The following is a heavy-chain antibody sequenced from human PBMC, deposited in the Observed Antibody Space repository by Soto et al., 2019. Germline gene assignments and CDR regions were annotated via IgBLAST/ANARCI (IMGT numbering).Heavy chain of an antibody. Sequence: QVQLVESGGGVVQPGRSLRLSCAASGFTFSSYAMHWVRQAPGKGLEWVAVISYAGSNKYYADSVKGRFTISRDNSKNTLYLQMNSLRAEDTAVYYCPRDLRYYESSGYYYYWGQGHLVTVSS. V-gene: IGHV3-30-3*01. CDR1: GFTFSSYA. CDR3: PRDLRYYESSGYYYY. D-gene: IGHD3-22*01. CDR2: ISYAGSNK. J-gene: IGHJ4*02.